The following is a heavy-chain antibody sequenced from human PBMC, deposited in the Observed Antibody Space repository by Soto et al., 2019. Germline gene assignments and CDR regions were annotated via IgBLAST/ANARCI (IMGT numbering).Heavy chain of an antibody. CDR3: ARDGITIFGVPSWYFDY. V-gene: IGHV4-59*06. D-gene: IGHD3-3*01. CDR1: GGSISSNY. CDR2: IYYSGST. Sequence: TLSLTCTVSGGSISSNYWTWIRQPPGKGLEWIGYIYYSGSTYYNPSLKSRVTISVDTSKNQFSLKLSSVTAADTAVYYCARDGITIFGVPSWYFDYWGQGTLVTVSS. J-gene: IGHJ4*02.